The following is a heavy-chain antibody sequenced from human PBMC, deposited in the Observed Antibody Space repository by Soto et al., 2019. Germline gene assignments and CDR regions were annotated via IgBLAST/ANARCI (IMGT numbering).Heavy chain of an antibody. Sequence: QVHLQESGPGLVKPSETLSLTCTVSGVSIHNSHSFWAWIRQPPGKGLQFIASVYHNGGAHYNSSLQSRVTISVDTANNQGSLRMRSLTAADTAFYYCGRVVEGATRHTDPDSWGQGILVTVSS. CDR3: GRVVEGATRHTDPDS. J-gene: IGHJ5*01. D-gene: IGHD2-21*01. V-gene: IGHV4-39*01. CDR1: GVSIHNSHSF. CDR2: VYHNGGA.